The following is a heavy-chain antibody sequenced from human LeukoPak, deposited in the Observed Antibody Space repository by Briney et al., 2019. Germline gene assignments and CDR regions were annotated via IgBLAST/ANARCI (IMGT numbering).Heavy chain of an antibody. J-gene: IGHJ4*02. CDR1: GASISTIISY. D-gene: IGHD5-12*01. V-gene: IGHV4-39*07. Sequence: SETLSLTCTVSGASISTIISYWGWIRQTPGKGLEWIGSIYYSGSTYYSPSLKSRVTISVDTSKNQFSLKVRSVTAADTAVYYCARVTASYSGYEPPFFDYWGQGTLVTVSS. CDR2: IYYSGST. CDR3: ARVTASYSGYEPPFFDY.